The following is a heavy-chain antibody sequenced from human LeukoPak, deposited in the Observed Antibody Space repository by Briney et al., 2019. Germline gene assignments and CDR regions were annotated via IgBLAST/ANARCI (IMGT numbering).Heavy chain of an antibody. CDR2: ISYDGSNK. Sequence: GGSLRLSCAASGFTFSSYAMHWVRQAPGKGLEWVAVISYDGSNKYYADSVKGRFTISRDNSKNTLYLQMNSLRAEDTAVYYCARDKRRSGGDYWGQGTLVTVSS. J-gene: IGHJ4*02. V-gene: IGHV3-30-3*01. CDR1: GFTFSSYA. CDR3: ARDKRRSGGDY. D-gene: IGHD3-10*01.